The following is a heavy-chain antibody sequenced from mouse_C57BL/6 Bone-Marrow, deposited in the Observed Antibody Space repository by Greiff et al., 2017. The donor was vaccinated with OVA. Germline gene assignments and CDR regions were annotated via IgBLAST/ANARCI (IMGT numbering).Heavy chain of an antibody. CDR2: INPYNGGT. CDR1: GYTFTDYY. V-gene: IGHV1-19*01. CDR3: ARWGWDGGFAY. D-gene: IGHD4-1*01. Sequence: VQLKQSGPVLVKPGASVKMSCKASGYTFTDYYMNWVKQSHGKSLEWIGVINPYNGGTSYNQKFKGKATLTVDKSSSTAYMELNSLTSEDSAVYYCARWGWDGGFAYWGQGTLVTVSA. J-gene: IGHJ3*01.